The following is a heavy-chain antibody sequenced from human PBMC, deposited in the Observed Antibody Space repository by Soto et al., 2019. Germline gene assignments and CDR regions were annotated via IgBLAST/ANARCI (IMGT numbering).Heavy chain of an antibody. Sequence: QVQLVQSGAEVKKPGASVKVSCKASGYTFTSYNMHWVRQAPGPGLEWVGMINPLGFSTTYAQKFRDRVTMTRDTSTSTVYMELTTLRSDDTAVYYCARPAGRFGELYPFDRWGQGTLVTVSP. CDR2: INPLGFST. D-gene: IGHD3-10*01. CDR3: ARPAGRFGELYPFDR. V-gene: IGHV1-46*01. J-gene: IGHJ5*02. CDR1: GYTFTSYN.